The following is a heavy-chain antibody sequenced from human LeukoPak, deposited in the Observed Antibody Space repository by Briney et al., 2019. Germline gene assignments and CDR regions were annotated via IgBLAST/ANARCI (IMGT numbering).Heavy chain of an antibody. CDR1: GYSISSSNY. J-gene: IGHJ3*02. CDR2: IYYSGSI. Sequence: SETLSLTCAVSGYSISSSNYWAWIRQPPGKGLEWIGHIYYSGSIYYNPSLKSRVTMSVDTSKNQFSPKLSSVTAVDTAVYYCARKATTGPTKAAFDIWGQGTMVTVSS. CDR3: ARKATTGPTKAAFDI. D-gene: IGHD4-17*01. V-gene: IGHV4-28*05.